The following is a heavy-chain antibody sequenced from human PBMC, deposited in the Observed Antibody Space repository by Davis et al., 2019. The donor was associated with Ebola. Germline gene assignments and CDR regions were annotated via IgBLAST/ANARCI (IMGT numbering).Heavy chain of an antibody. CDR1: GGTFSSYA. CDR2: INPTGDRT. D-gene: IGHD5-18*01. Sequence: ASVKVSCKASGGTFSSYAISWVRQAPGQGLEWMGGINPTGDRTSYAQKFQGRVTMTRDTSTSTVYMDLSSLRSEDTAVYYCAREAAMAAKNFDFWGQGTPVTVSS. CDR3: AREAAMAAKNFDF. J-gene: IGHJ4*02. V-gene: IGHV1-46*01.